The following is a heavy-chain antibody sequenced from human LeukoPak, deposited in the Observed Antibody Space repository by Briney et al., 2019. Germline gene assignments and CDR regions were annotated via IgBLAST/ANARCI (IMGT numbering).Heavy chain of an antibody. CDR2: IRSKANSYAT. Sequence: GGSLRLSCAASGFTFSGSAMHWVRQASGKGLEWVGRIRSKANSYATAYAASVKGRFTISRDDSKNTAYLQMDSLKTEDTAVYYCTRHAPSSDSSGYFNAWGQGTLVTVSS. J-gene: IGHJ5*02. CDR1: GFTFSGSA. D-gene: IGHD3-22*01. V-gene: IGHV3-73*01. CDR3: TRHAPSSDSSGYFNA.